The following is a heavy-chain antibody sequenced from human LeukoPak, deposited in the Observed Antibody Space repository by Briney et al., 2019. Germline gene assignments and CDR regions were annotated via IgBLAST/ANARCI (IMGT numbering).Heavy chain of an antibody. CDR3: ARSGIAAADNWFDP. D-gene: IGHD6-13*01. CDR2: ISAYNGNT. CDR1: GYTFTSYG. J-gene: IGHJ5*02. Sequence: ASVKVSCKASGYTFTSYGISWVRRAPGQGLEWMGWISAYNGNTNYAQKLQGRVTMTTDTSTSTAYMELRSLRSDDTAVYYCARSGIAAADNWFDPWGQGTLVTVSS. V-gene: IGHV1-18*01.